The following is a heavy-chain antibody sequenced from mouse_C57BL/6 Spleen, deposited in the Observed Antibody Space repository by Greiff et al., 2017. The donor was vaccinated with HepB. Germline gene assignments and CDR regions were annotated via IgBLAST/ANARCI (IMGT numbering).Heavy chain of an antibody. CDR3: AREALFITTVVATDYFDY. Sequence: EVQGVESGAELVKPGASVKLSCTASGFNIKDYYMHWVKQRTEQGLEWIGRIDPEDGETKYAPKFQGKATITADTSSNTAYLQLSSLTSEDTAVYYCAREALFITTVVATDYFDYWGQGTTLTVSS. CDR2: IDPEDGET. V-gene: IGHV14-2*01. J-gene: IGHJ2*01. D-gene: IGHD1-1*01. CDR1: GFNIKDYY.